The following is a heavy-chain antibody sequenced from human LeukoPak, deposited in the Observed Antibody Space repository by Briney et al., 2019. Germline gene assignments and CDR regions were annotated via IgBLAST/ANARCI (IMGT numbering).Heavy chain of an antibody. Sequence: GRSLRLSCAASGFTFSSYGMHWVRQAPGKGLEWVAVIWYDGSKKYYADSVKGRFTISRDDSKNTLYLQMNSLRAEDTAVYYCAREYYDFWSGADAFDIWGQGTMVTVSS. CDR3: AREYYDFWSGADAFDI. CDR1: GFTFSSYG. J-gene: IGHJ3*02. CDR2: IWYDGSKK. V-gene: IGHV3-33*01. D-gene: IGHD3-3*01.